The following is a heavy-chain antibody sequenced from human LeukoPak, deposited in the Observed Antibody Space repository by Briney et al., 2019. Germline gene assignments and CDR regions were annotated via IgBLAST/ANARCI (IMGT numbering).Heavy chain of an antibody. CDR1: GFTFSSYA. CDR2: TVGSGPDT. V-gene: IGHV3-23*01. D-gene: IGHD2-8*02. Sequence: TGGSLRLSCAASGFTFSSYAMSWVRQTPGKGLEWVSATVGSGPDTYHADSVKGRFTVSRDNSRNTLYLQMNSLRVEDTAVYYCTKAPLRSCTGAFCYPFDYWGQGTLVTVSS. CDR3: TKAPLRSCTGAFCYPFDY. J-gene: IGHJ4*02.